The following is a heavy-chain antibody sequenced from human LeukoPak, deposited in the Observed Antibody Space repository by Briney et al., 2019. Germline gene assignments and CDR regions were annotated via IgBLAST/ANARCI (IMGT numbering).Heavy chain of an antibody. Sequence: PGGSLRLSCAASGFTFNIYEMNWVRQAPGKGLEWISHINTDSSSIHNADSMKGRFNISRDNARDSLYLQMSSLRVEDTAVYYCAKDSRRTSSGWLPPLDYWGQGILVTVSS. V-gene: IGHV3-48*04. CDR3: AKDSRRTSSGWLPPLDY. CDR2: INTDSSSI. D-gene: IGHD6-19*01. CDR1: GFTFNIYE. J-gene: IGHJ4*02.